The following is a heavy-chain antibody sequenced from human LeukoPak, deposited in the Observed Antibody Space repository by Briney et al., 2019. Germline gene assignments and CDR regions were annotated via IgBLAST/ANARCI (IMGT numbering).Heavy chain of an antibody. CDR3: ARDRCSGGSCYYDAFDI. Sequence: GGSLRLSCAASGFTFSSYSMNWVRQAPGKGLEWVSSISSSSYIYYADSVKGRFTISRDNAKNSLYLQMNSLRAEDTAVYYCARDRCSGGSCYYDAFDIWGQGTMVTVSS. J-gene: IGHJ3*02. CDR1: GFTFSSYS. CDR2: ISSSSYI. D-gene: IGHD2-15*01. V-gene: IGHV3-21*01.